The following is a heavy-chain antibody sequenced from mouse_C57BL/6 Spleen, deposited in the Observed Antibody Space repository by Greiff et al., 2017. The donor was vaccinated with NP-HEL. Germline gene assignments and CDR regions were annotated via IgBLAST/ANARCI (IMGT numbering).Heavy chain of an antibody. V-gene: IGHV3-6*01. CDR3: AIYVYAMDY. Sequence: ESGPGLVKPSQSLSLTCSVTGYSITSGYYWNWIRQFPGNKLEWMGYISYDGSNNYNPSLKNRISITRDTSKNQFFLKLNSVTTEDTATYYCAIYVYAMDYWGQGTSVTVPS. CDR1: GYSITSGYY. J-gene: IGHJ4*01. D-gene: IGHD1-1*01. CDR2: ISYDGSN.